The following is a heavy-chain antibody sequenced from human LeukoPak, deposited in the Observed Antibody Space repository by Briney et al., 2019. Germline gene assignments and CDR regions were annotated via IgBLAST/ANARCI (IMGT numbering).Heavy chain of an antibody. J-gene: IGHJ4*02. V-gene: IGHV3-7*01. CDR1: GFTFSSYW. CDR2: IKHDGSEK. Sequence: GGSLRLSCEASGFTFSSYWMSWVRQPPGKGLEWVANIKHDGSEKYYVDSVKGRFTISRDNAKNSLYLQMNSLRAEDTAVYYCARVGTAEGTLEDYWGQGTLVTVSS. D-gene: IGHD6-13*01. CDR3: ARVGTAEGTLEDY.